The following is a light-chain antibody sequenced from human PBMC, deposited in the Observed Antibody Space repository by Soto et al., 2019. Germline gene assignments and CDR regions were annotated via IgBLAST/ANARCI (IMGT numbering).Light chain of an antibody. J-gene: IGLJ1*01. Sequence: QSALTQPASVSGSLGQSITISCTGTGSDVGGYNYVTWYQHPPGRAPILIIYDVTNRPSGVSNRFSGSKSGNTASLTISELQAEDEADYYCNSFTTGDTYVFGTGTKLTVL. CDR2: DVT. CDR1: GSDVGGYNY. CDR3: NSFTTGDTYV. V-gene: IGLV2-14*03.